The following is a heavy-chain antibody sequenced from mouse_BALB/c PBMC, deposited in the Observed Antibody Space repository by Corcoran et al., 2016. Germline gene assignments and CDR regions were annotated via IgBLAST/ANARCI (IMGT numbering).Heavy chain of an antibody. D-gene: IGHD2-1*01. CDR3: AREGGGNYYYYAMDY. Sequence: QIQLVQSGPELKKPGETVKISCKASGYTFTNYGMNWVKQAPGKGLKWMGWINTYTGEPTYADDFKGRFAFSLETSVSTAYLQINNLKNEDTATYFCAREGGGNYYYYAMDYWGQGTSVTVSS. V-gene: IGHV9-3-1*01. CDR1: GYTFTNYG. J-gene: IGHJ4*01. CDR2: INTYTGEP.